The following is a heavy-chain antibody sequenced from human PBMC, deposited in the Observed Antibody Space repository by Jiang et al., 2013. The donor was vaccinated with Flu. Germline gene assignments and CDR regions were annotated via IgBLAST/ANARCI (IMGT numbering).Heavy chain of an antibody. Sequence: GAEVKKPGESLKISCKGSGYSFTSYWIAWVRQMPGKGLEWMGIMFPGDSETRYSPSFQGHVTISADKSINTAYLQWSSLKASDTAMYYCVVATISGDFDYWGQGTLVTVSS. D-gene: IGHD5-12*01. CDR2: MFPGDSET. J-gene: IGHJ4*02. CDR1: GYSFTSYW. CDR3: VVATISGDFDY. V-gene: IGHV5-51*03.